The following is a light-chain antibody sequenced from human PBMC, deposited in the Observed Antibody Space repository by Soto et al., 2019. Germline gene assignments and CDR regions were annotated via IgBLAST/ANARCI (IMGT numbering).Light chain of an antibody. CDR1: QSVSSNY. CDR2: GAS. Sequence: EIVLTQSPGTLSLSPGERATLSCRASQSVSSNYLAWYLQKPGQAPILLIYGASTRATGIPGRFSGSGSGTDFTLTISRLEPADFAVYYCQQYGSSPGTFGQGTKVDIK. J-gene: IGKJ1*01. V-gene: IGKV3-20*01. CDR3: QQYGSSPGT.